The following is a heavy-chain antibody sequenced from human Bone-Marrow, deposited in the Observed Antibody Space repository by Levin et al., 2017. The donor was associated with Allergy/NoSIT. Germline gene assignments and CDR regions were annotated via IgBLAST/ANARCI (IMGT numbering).Heavy chain of an antibody. CDR1: GNTFNNDD. J-gene: IGHJ3*02. D-gene: IGHD2-2*01. V-gene: IGHV1-8*01. CDR2: MSPNSGDT. Sequence: GESLKISCKTFGNTFNNDDINWVRQAPGEGLEWMGWMSPNSGDTGSVWKFQRRVSMTWDSSTSTAYMELGRLRSEDTAMYYCTRGHPASSDAFHIWGQGTMITVTS. CDR3: TRGHPASSDAFHI.